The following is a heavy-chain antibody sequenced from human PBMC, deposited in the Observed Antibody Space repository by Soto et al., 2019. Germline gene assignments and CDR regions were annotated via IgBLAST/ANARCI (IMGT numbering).Heavy chain of an antibody. CDR3: AREGGYSSSSIPFDY. V-gene: IGHV4-59*01. D-gene: IGHD6-6*01. CDR2: IYYSGST. CDR1: GGSISSYY. J-gene: IGHJ4*02. Sequence: SETRSLTWTVSGGSISSYYWSWIRQPPGKGLEWIGYIYYSGSTNYNPSLKSRVTISVDTSKNQFSLKLSSVTAADTAVYYCAREGGYSSSSIPFDYWGQGTLVTVSS.